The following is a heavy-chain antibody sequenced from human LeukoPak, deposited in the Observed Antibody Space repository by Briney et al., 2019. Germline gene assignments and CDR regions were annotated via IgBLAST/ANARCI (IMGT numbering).Heavy chain of an antibody. CDR1: GGTFSSYA. J-gene: IGHJ5*02. Sequence: SVKVSCKASGGTFSSYAISWVRQAPGQGLEWMGGIIPIFGTANYAQKFQGRVTITADKSTSTAYMELSSLRSEDTAVYYCARYDYVWGSYRGWFDPWGQGTLVTVSP. CDR2: IIPIFGTA. V-gene: IGHV1-69*06. D-gene: IGHD3-16*02. CDR3: ARYDYVWGSYRGWFDP.